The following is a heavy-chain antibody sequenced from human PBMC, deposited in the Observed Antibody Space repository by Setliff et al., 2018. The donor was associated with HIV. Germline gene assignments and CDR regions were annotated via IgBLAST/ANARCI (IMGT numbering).Heavy chain of an antibody. CDR1: GYSISSGYY. CDR3: ASGESYDILTDYTLDFDY. V-gene: IGHV4-38-2*02. D-gene: IGHD3-9*01. Sequence: SETLSLTCTVSGYSISSGYYWGWIRLPPGKGLEWIGDIYHSGFTIYNPSLKSRVTLSLDTSKNQFSLKLTSVTAADTAVCYCASGESYDILTDYTLDFDYWGQGALVTVSS. CDR2: IYHSGFT. J-gene: IGHJ4*02.